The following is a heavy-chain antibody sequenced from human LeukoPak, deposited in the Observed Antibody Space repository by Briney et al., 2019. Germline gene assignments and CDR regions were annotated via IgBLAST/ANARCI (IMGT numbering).Heavy chain of an antibody. J-gene: IGHJ4*02. Sequence: GRSLRLSCAASGFTFSTYGMHWVRQAPGKGLEWVAFIQYDGGNEYYADSVKGRFTISRDNSKNTLYLQMNSLRAEDTAVYYCAPTGTTGFGYFDYWGQGTLVTVSS. D-gene: IGHD1-1*01. CDR2: IQYDGGNE. CDR3: APTGTTGFGYFDY. V-gene: IGHV3-30*02. CDR1: GFTFSTYG.